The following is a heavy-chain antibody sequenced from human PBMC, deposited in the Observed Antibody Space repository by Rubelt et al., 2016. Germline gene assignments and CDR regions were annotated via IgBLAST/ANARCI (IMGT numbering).Heavy chain of an antibody. D-gene: IGHD3-10*01. V-gene: IGHV4-4*02. CDR2: IYHSGST. CDR3: ARGLFVWFGELFRKNNWFDP. J-gene: IGHJ5*02. CDR1: GGSISSSNW. Sequence: GPGLVKPSGTLSLTCAVSGGSISSSNWWSWVRQPPGKGLEWIGEIYHSGSTNYNPSLKSRVTISVDKSKNQFSLKLSSVPAADTAVYYCARGLFVWFGELFRKNNWFDPWGQGTLVTVSS.